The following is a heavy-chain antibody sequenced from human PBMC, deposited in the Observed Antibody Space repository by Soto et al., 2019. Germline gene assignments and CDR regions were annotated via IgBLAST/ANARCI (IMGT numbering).Heavy chain of an antibody. CDR3: ATMGTPATGLYFFDY. V-gene: IGHV4-30-4*01. D-gene: IGHD2-15*01. CDR1: GGSISSGNYY. Sequence: SETLSLTCTVSGGSISSGNYYWSWIRQPPGKGLEWIGFISYSGSTYYSTSLKSRVTISVDTSKSQYSLNLSFVTAADTAVYYCATMGTPATGLYFFDYWGQGSLVTVSS. CDR2: ISYSGST. J-gene: IGHJ4*02.